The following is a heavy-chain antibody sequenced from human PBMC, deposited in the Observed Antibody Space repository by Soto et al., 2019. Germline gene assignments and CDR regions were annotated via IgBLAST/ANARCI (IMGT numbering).Heavy chain of an antibody. CDR2: ISSSSSTI. V-gene: IGHV3-48*01. CDR1: GFTFSSYS. J-gene: IGHJ6*03. D-gene: IGHD2-2*01. Sequence: EVHLVESGGGLVQPGGALRLSCAASGFTFSSYSMNWVRQAPGKGLEWVSYISSSSSTIYYADSVKGRFTISRDNAKNSLYLQMNSLRAEDTAVYYCARDSPDIVVVPAAMISYYYYYMDVWGKGTTVTVSS. CDR3: ARDSPDIVVVPAAMISYYYYYMDV.